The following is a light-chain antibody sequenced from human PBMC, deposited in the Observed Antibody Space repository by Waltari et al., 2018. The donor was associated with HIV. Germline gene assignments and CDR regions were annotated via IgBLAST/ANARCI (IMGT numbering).Light chain of an antibody. CDR2: ANN. J-gene: IGLJ2*01. CDR3: GTWDSSLSAGV. V-gene: IGLV1-51*01. CDR1: SSNIGKNY. Sequence: QSVLTQPPSVSAAPGQKVTISCSGSSSNIGKNYISWYQQLPGTAPKLLVYANNKRPSGIPDRFSGSKSGTSATLGITGLQTGDEADYYCGTWDSSLSAGVFGGGTKLTVL.